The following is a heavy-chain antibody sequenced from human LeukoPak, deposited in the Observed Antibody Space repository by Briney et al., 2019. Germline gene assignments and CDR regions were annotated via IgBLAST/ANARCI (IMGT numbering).Heavy chain of an antibody. J-gene: IGHJ4*02. CDR3: ARAEWNNYFDS. CDR2: IYYSGST. D-gene: IGHD1/OR15-1a*01. Sequence: SETLSLTCTVSGGSINNSISYWGWIRQPPGKGLEWIGSIYYSGSTYYNPSLKSRGTISVDTSKNRFSLKLRSVTAADTAVYYCARAEWNNYFDSWGQGTLVTVSS. V-gene: IGHV4-39*07. CDR1: GGSINNSISY.